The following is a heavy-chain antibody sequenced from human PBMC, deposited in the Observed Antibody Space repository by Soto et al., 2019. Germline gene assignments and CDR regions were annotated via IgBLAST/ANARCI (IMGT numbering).Heavy chain of an antibody. CDR2: ISGSGGST. CDR3: AKDREVLLWFGELSPEYYFDY. D-gene: IGHD3-10*01. Sequence: EVQLLESGGGLVQPGGSLRLSCAASGFTFSSYAMSWVRQAPGKGLEWVSAISGSGGSTYYADSVKGRFTISRDNSKNTLYLQMNSLRAEDTAVYYCAKDREVLLWFGELSPEYYFDYWGQGTLVTVSS. V-gene: IGHV3-23*01. CDR1: GFTFSSYA. J-gene: IGHJ4*02.